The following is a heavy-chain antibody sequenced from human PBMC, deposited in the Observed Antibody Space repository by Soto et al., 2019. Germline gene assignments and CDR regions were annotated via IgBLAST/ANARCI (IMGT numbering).Heavy chain of an antibody. Sequence: QLQLQESGPGLVKPSETLSLTCTVSGGSISSSSYYWGWIRQPPGKGLEWIGSIYYSGSTNYNPSLKSRVTISVDTSKNQFSLKLSSVTAADTAVYYCAREGSYTEDYWGQGTLVTVSS. CDR1: GGSISSSSYY. V-gene: IGHV4-39*02. D-gene: IGHD1-26*01. CDR2: IYYSGST. J-gene: IGHJ4*02. CDR3: AREGSYTEDY.